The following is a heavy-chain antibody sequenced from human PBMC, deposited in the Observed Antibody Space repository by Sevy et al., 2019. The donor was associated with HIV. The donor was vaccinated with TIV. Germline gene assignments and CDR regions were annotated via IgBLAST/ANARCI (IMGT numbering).Heavy chain of an antibody. Sequence: GGSLRLSCAASGFTLSNYWMSWVRQAPGKGLEWVANIKEDGSENYYVDSVKGRLTISRDNAKNSLYLQMNSLRAEDTAVYYCARVGGCSSTSCFAYWFDPWGQGTLVTVSS. J-gene: IGHJ5*02. V-gene: IGHV3-7*03. CDR2: IKEDGSEN. CDR3: ARVGGCSSTSCFAYWFDP. CDR1: GFTLSNYW. D-gene: IGHD2-2*01.